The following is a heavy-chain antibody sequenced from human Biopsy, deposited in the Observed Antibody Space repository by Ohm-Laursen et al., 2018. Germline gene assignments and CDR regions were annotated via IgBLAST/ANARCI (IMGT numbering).Heavy chain of an antibody. V-gene: IGHV4-4*07. CDR2: TYKGGNT. CDR3: ARDLPSSYYYAMDV. Sequence: SETLSLTCTVSGASITSYYWSWIRQPAGKGLEWIGHTYKGGNTNHNPSLKSRVSMSVDTPKNQLSLTLRSVTAADTAVYYCARDLPSSYYYAMDVWGQGTTVTVSS. CDR1: GASITSYY. J-gene: IGHJ6*02.